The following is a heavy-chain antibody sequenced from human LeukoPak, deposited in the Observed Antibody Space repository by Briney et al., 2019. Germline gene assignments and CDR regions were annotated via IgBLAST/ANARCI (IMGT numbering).Heavy chain of an antibody. Sequence: GGSLRLSCAASGFTFSTYAMTWVRQAPGKGLEWVSLISGTGGSTYYADSVKGRFTISRDNSKNTLYLQMNSLRAEDTAVYYCAKDHYYDSSGYATYYYFPMDVWGKGTKVTVSS. CDR2: ISGTGGST. V-gene: IGHV3-23*01. CDR3: AKDHYYDSSGYATYYYFPMDV. D-gene: IGHD3-22*01. CDR1: GFTFSTYA. J-gene: IGHJ6*04.